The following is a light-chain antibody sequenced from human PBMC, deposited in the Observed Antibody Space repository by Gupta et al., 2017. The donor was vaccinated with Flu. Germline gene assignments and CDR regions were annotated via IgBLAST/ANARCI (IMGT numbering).Light chain of an antibody. CDR2: EVT. V-gene: IGLV2-14*01. CDR1: SSAVGHYNY. J-gene: IGLJ3*02. Sequence: QSALTQPASVSGSPGQSITISCTGTSSAVGHYNYASWYQQHPGKVPKLMIYEVTDRPSGVSNRFSVSKSGNTASLTISGLQAEDEADYFCASYTTTSTWVFGGGTKLTVL. CDR3: ASYTTTSTWV.